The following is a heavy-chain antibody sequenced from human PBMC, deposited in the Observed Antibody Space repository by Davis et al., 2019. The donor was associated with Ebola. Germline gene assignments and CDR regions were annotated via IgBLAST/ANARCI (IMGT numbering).Heavy chain of an antibody. J-gene: IGHJ4*01. CDR1: GYTFSSYE. CDR2: INTYNGNT. D-gene: IGHD1-26*01. CDR3: ARVAHSGSYSGGFDF. Sequence: SVTVSCKASGYTFSSYEISRVRQAPGQGLECMGWINTYNGNTNYAQKFQGRVTMTTDTSTSTAYMELRGLRSDDTAVYYCARVAHSGSYSGGFDFWGQEPWSPSPQ. V-gene: IGHV1-18*01.